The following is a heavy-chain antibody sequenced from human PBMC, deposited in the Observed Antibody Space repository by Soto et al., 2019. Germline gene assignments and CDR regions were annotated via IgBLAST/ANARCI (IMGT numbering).Heavy chain of an antibody. D-gene: IGHD2-15*01. Sequence: EVQLVESGGGLVQPGGSLRLSCAASGFTFSTYSMNWVRQAPGKGLEWVSYISSSSSTIYYADSVKGRFTISRDNAKNSLYLQMNSLRDEDTAVYYCTRDSGDIYYYGMDVWGQGTTVTVSS. J-gene: IGHJ6*02. CDR3: TRDSGDIYYYGMDV. CDR2: ISSSSSTI. CDR1: GFTFSTYS. V-gene: IGHV3-48*02.